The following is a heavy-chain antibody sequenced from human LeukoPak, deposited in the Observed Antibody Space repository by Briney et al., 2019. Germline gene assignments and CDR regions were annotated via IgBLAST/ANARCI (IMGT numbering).Heavy chain of an antibody. CDR3: TRSYCSSTSCYVGY. J-gene: IGHJ4*02. D-gene: IGHD2-2*01. CDR1: GLTVTNAW. V-gene: IGHV3-15*04. Sequence: PGGSLRLSCAASGLTVTNAWMNWVRQAPGKGLEWVGRIASKTDGGTTDYAAPVKGRFTISRDDSKNTLYLQMNSLKTEDTAVYYCTRSYCSSTSCYVGYWGQGTLVTVSS. CDR2: IASKTDGGTT.